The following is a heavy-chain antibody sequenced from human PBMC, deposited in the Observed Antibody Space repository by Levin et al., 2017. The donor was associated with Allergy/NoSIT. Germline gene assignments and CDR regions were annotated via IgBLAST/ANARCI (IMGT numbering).Heavy chain of an antibody. V-gene: IGHV3-48*01. CDR3: ARDATMIAVDAFDI. J-gene: IGHJ3*02. Sequence: GESLKISCAASGFTFSSYSMNWVRQAPGKGLEWVSYISSSSSTIYYADSVKGRFTISRDNAKNSLYLQMNSLRAEDTAVYYCARDATMIAVDAFDIWGQGTMVTVSS. D-gene: IGHD3-22*01. CDR2: ISSSSSTI. CDR1: GFTFSSYS.